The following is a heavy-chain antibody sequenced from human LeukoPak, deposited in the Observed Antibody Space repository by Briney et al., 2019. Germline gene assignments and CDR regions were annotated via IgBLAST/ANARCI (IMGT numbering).Heavy chain of an antibody. V-gene: IGHV3-23*01. CDR3: AKDYGSQPNYFDY. J-gene: IGHJ4*02. D-gene: IGHD3-16*01. CDR2: ISGTTRFI. Sequence: GGSLRLSCAASGIAFSDYTMNWVRQAPEKGLEWVSSISGTTRFIYYADSVKGRFTVSRDNSKNTLYLQMNSLRAEDTAVYYCAKDYGSQPNYFDYWGQGTLVTVSS. CDR1: GIAFSDYT.